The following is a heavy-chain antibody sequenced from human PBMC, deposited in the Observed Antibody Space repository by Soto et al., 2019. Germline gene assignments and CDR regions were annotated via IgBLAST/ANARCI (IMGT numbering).Heavy chain of an antibody. CDR3: ARDSAGLTGYYSSPVSWFDP. CDR1: GFTFSSYS. CDR2: ISSSSSYI. D-gene: IGHD3-9*01. V-gene: IGHV3-21*01. J-gene: IGHJ5*02. Sequence: GGSLRLSCAASGFTFSSYSMNWVRQAPGKGLEWVSSISSSSSYIYYADSVKGRFTISRDNAKNSLYLQMNSLRAEDTAVYYCARDSAGLTGYYSSPVSWFDPWGQGTLVTVSS.